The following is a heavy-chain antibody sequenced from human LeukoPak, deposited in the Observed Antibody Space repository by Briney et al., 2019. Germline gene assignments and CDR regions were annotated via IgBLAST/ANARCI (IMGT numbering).Heavy chain of an antibody. Sequence: ASGKVSCKASGYTFTNYAIHWEREAPGQRLEWRGWINASNGNTKYSQKFQARVTITRDTSASTAYMELSSLRSEDTAVYFCASEQQGRFDYWGQGTLATVSS. D-gene: IGHD6-13*01. CDR3: ASEQQGRFDY. CDR1: GYTFTNYA. V-gene: IGHV1-3*01. CDR2: INASNGNT. J-gene: IGHJ4*02.